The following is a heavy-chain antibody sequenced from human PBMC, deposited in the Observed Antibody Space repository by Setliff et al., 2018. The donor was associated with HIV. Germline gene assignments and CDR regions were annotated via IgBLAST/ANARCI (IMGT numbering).Heavy chain of an antibody. CDR2: IPHNGGT. CDR3: ARRGTTGTIYFDY. D-gene: IGHD1-7*01. V-gene: IGHV4-38-2*01. Sequence: PSETLSLTCAVSGYSIGSGSFLGWIRQPPGKGLEWIATIPHNGGTYYNPDPSLTGRVTISVDTSKNQFSLKLAFVTAADTAVYYCARRGTTGTIYFDYWGQGTLVTVSS. J-gene: IGHJ4*02. CDR1: GYSIGSGSF.